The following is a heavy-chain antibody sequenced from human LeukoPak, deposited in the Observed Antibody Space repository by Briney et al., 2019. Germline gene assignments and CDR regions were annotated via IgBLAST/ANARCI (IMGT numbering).Heavy chain of an antibody. CDR2: INSDGSST. CDR1: GFTFSSYW. D-gene: IGHD5-24*01. Sequence: PGGSLRLSCAASGFTFSSYWMHWVRQAPGKGLVWVSRINSDGSSTSYADSVKGRFTISRDNAKNTPYLQMSSLRAEDTAVYYCARDRWWLQLENWGQGTLVTVSS. J-gene: IGHJ4*02. V-gene: IGHV3-74*01. CDR3: ARDRWWLQLEN.